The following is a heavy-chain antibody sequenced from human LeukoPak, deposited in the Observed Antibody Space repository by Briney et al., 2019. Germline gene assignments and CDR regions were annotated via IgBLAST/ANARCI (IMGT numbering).Heavy chain of an antibody. Sequence: GGSLRLSCAASGFSFSTYAISWVRQAPGKGLEWVSCISTTSSYIFYADSVRGRFTISRDNAKNSLYLQMDSLRAEDTAVYYCARAYCSGGSCYSGYWGQGTLVIVSS. D-gene: IGHD2-15*01. CDR2: ISTTSSYI. J-gene: IGHJ4*02. CDR3: ARAYCSGGSCYSGY. V-gene: IGHV3-21*04. CDR1: GFSFSTYA.